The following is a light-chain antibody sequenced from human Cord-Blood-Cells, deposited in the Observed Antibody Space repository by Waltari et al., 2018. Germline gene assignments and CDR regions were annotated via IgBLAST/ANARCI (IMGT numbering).Light chain of an antibody. Sequence: QSVLTQPPSVSGAPGQRVPISCPGSSSNIGAGYDVNWYQQLPGTAPKPLIYGNSNRPSGVPDRFSGSKSGTSASLAITGLQAEDEADYYCQSYDSSHVVFGGGTKLTVL. CDR1: SSNIGAGYD. CDR2: GNS. V-gene: IGLV1-40*01. J-gene: IGLJ2*01. CDR3: QSYDSSHVV.